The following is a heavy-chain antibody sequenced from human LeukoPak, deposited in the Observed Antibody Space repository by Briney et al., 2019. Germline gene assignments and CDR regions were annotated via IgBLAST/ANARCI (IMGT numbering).Heavy chain of an antibody. Sequence: GGSLRLSCAASGFTFSSYAMSWVRQAPGKGLEWVSAISGSGGSTYYADSVKGRFTISRDNSKNTLYLQMNSLRAEDTAVYYCAKDIVLMVYATEGAFDIWGQGTMVTVSS. V-gene: IGHV3-23*01. J-gene: IGHJ3*02. CDR1: GFTFSSYA. CDR3: AKDIVLMVYATEGAFDI. CDR2: ISGSGGST. D-gene: IGHD2-8*01.